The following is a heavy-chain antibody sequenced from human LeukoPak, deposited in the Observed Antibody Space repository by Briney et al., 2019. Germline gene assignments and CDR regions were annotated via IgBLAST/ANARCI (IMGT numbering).Heavy chain of an antibody. J-gene: IGHJ4*02. CDR3: ARDYYDSGSSAL. Sequence: KPSETLSLTCTVSGGPISRYYWSWIRQPPAKELHWMGNIYYSGSTNYNPSLKSRVTISVDTSKNQPSLKVTSVTPADTAVYYCARDYYDSGSSALWGQGTLVTVSS. CDR1: GGPISRYY. CDR2: IYYSGST. D-gene: IGHD3-10*01. V-gene: IGHV4-59*01.